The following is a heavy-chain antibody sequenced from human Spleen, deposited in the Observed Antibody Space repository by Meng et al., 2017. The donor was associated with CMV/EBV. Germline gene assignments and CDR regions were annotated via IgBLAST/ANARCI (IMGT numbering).Heavy chain of an antibody. Sequence: ESLKISCTVSGGSISSYYWSWIRQPAGKGLEWIGRIYTSGSTNYNPSLKSRVTMSVDTSKNQFSLKLSSVTAADTAVYYCARGEDYYDSSGYYSCYFDYWGQGTLVTVSS. D-gene: IGHD3-22*01. CDR1: GGSISSYY. CDR2: IYTSGST. CDR3: ARGEDYYDSSGYYSCYFDY. J-gene: IGHJ4*02. V-gene: IGHV4-4*07.